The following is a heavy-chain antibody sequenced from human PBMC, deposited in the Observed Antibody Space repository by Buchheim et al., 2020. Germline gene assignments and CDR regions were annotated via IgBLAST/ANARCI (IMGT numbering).Heavy chain of an antibody. CDR1: GGSISSGDYY. CDR3: ARDLGTAMDTGYYYYYGMDV. J-gene: IGHJ6*02. CDR2: IYYSGST. V-gene: IGHV4-30-4*01. Sequence: QVQLQESGPGLVKPSQTLSLTCTVSGGSISSGDYYWSWIRQPPGKGLEWIGYIYYSGSTYYNPSLKSRVTISVDTSKNQFSLKLSSVTAADTAVYYCARDLGTAMDTGYYYYYGMDVWGQGTT. D-gene: IGHD5-18*01.